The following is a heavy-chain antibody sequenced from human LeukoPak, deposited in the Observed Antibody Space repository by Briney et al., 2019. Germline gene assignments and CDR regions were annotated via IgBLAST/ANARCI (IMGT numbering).Heavy chain of an antibody. CDR3: ARHDMVRGKNWFDP. D-gene: IGHD3-10*01. CDR1: GYSFTTYW. CDR2: IYPADSTA. V-gene: IGHV5-51*01. Sequence: GESLKISCKGSGYSFTTYWIGWVRQMPGKGLEWMGIIYPADSTAHYSPSFQGQVTISVDKSINTAYLQWSRLKASDTAMYYCARHDMVRGKNWFDPWGQGTLVTVSS. J-gene: IGHJ5*02.